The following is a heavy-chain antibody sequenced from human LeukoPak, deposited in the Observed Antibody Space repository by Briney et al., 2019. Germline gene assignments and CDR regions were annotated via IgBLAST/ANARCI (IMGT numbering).Heavy chain of an antibody. D-gene: IGHD3-22*01. J-gene: IGHJ4*02. CDR2: ISAYNGNI. V-gene: IGHV1-18*01. CDR1: GYTFSSYG. CDR3: ARTYYSDSSGYYYLDLDY. Sequence: ASVKVSCKASGYTFSSYGITCVRQAPGQGLEWMGWISAYNGNIDYAQKFQGRVTMTTDTSTSTAYMELRSLRSNDTAVYYCARTYYSDSSGYYYLDLDYWGQGTLVTVSS.